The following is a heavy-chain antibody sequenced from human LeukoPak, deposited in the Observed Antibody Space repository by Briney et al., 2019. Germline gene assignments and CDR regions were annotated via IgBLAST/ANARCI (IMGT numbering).Heavy chain of an antibody. J-gene: IGHJ5*02. V-gene: IGHV1-2*02. D-gene: IGHD2-2*01. CDR1: GYTFTGYY. CDR3: SMYGSSTSCSIYNWFDA. Sequence: ASVKVSCKASGYTFTGYYMHWVRQAPGQGLEWMGWINPNSGGTNYAQKFQGRVTMTRDTSISTAYMELSRLSSVRTAVYYVSMYGSSTSCSIYNWFDAWGQGTLVTVSS. CDR2: INPNSGGT.